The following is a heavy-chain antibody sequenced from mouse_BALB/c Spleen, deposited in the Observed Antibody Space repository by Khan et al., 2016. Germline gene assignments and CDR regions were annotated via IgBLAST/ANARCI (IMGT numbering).Heavy chain of an antibody. V-gene: IGHV2-6-7*01. CDR1: GFSIIAYG. CDR2: IWGDGST. D-gene: IGHD2-2*01. Sequence: QVQLQQSGPGLVAPSQSLSITCTVSGFSIIAYGVNWVRQPPGKGLAWLGMIWGDGSTDYNSALKSRLNITKDNSKSQVFLKMNSLQTDDTAKYYCARDGWGYYAMDYWGQGTSVTVSS. J-gene: IGHJ4*01. CDR3: ARDGWGYYAMDY.